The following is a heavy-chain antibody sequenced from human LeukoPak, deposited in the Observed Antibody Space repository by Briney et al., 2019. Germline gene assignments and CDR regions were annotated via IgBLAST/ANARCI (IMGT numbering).Heavy chain of an antibody. J-gene: IGHJ4*02. CDR1: GFTFGDYA. V-gene: IGHV3-49*04. CDR3: TRAGDPNYDILTDFDY. Sequence: GGSLRLSCTASGFTFGDYAMSWVRQAPGKGLEWVGFIRSKAYGGTTEYAASVKGRFTISRDDSKSIAYLQMNSLKTEDTAVYYCTRAGDPNYDILTDFDYWGQGTLVTVSS. CDR2: IRSKAYGGTT. D-gene: IGHD3-9*01.